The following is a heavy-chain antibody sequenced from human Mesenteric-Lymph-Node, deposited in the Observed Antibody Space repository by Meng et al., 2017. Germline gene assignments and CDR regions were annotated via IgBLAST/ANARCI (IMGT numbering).Heavy chain of an antibody. V-gene: IGHV4-39*07. CDR2: IYYSGST. J-gene: IGHJ4*02. CDR3: ARVDYYGSGHYYFDY. D-gene: IGHD3-10*01. Sequence: GSLRLSCTVSGGSISSSSYYWAWIRQPPGKGLEWIGNIYYSGSTYYNPSLKSRVTILVDTSNNQFSLKLSSVTAADTAVYYCARVDYYGSGHYYFDYWGQGTLVTVSS. CDR1: GGSISSSSYY.